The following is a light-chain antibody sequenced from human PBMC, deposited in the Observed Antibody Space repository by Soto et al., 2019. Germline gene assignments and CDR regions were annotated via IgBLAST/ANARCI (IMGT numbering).Light chain of an antibody. CDR1: QSISSK. Sequence: EIVMTQSPATLSVSPGERATLYCRASQSISSKLAWYQQRPGQAPRLLIYGASTRATGVPVRFRGSGSGTEFTLTISGLQSEDFAVYCCQQYDKWPPTFGGGTKVDIK. V-gene: IGKV3-15*01. CDR2: GAS. J-gene: IGKJ4*01. CDR3: QQYDKWPPT.